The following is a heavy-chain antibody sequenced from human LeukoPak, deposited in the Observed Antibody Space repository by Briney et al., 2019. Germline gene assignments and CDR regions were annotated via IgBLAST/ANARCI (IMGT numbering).Heavy chain of an antibody. CDR2: ICTYDTR. J-gene: IGHJ4*02. CDR3: ANTGPPPYLSGWSSPVVFYFDD. V-gene: IGHV3-23*01. D-gene: IGHD6-19*01. Sequence: GGPLRVFCGGSRFHYKIYDVRGPRHAPGKGLVCVSYICTYDTRQYADSEWGRFTISRDNSMNTVYLQMSYVRADDTAVYYCANTGPPPYLSGWSSPVVFYFDDWGQGTLVTVSS. CDR1: RFHYKIYD.